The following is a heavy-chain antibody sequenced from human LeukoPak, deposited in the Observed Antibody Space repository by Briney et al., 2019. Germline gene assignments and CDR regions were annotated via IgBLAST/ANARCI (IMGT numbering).Heavy chain of an antibody. J-gene: IGHJ5*02. CDR2: IYYSGST. Sequence: PSETLSLTCTVSGGSISSYYWSWIRQPPGKGLEWIGYIYYSGSTNYNPSLKSRVTISVDTSKNQFSLKLSSVTAADTAVYYCARGRAPYGSGSFNWFDPWGQGTLVTVSS. CDR3: ARGRAPYGSGSFNWFDP. D-gene: IGHD3-10*01. CDR1: GGSISSYY. V-gene: IGHV4-59*01.